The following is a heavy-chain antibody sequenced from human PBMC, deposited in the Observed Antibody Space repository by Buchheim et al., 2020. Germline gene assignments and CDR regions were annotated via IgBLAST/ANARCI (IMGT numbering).Heavy chain of an antibody. CDR2: IYQSGTT. D-gene: IGHD6-13*01. V-gene: IGHV4-4*02. CDR1: GASISSRNW. Sequence: QVQLQESGPGLVKPSGTLSLTCSVSGASISSRNWWTWVRQSPGKELEWIGEIYQSGTTNYNPSLKSRVTISMDKSKNQFSLKVNSVTAADTAVFYCAKTGAQGYLEYWGQG. CDR3: AKTGAQGYLEY. J-gene: IGHJ4*02.